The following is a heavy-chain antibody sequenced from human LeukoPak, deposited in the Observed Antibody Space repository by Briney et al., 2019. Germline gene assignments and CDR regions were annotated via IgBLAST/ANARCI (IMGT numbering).Heavy chain of an antibody. V-gene: IGHV4-61*02. CDR3: ARAPRSRDWFDP. CDR1: GGSISSGSYY. Sequence: SETLSLTCTISGGSISSGSYYWSWIRQPAGKGLEWIGRISASASTNYNPSLKSRVTISVDTSKHQFSLDLGSVTAADTALYYCARAPRSRDWFDPWGQGTLVTVSS. J-gene: IGHJ5*02. D-gene: IGHD1-26*01. CDR2: ISASAST.